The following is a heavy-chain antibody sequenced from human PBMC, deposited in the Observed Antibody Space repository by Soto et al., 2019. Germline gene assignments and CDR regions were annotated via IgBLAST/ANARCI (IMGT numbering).Heavy chain of an antibody. D-gene: IGHD2-15*01. V-gene: IGHV6-1*01. CDR3: ARSEEDSDYYYYGMDV. Sequence: SPTLSLTCFGSGDTVSSNSVAWNWVRQSPSRGLEWLGRTYYRSRWYSDYAVSVRSRIDINADTSKNQVSLQLNSVTPDDTAVYYCARSEEDSDYYYYGMDVWGQGTTVTVSS. CDR2: TYYRSRWYS. CDR1: GDTVSSNSVA. J-gene: IGHJ6*02.